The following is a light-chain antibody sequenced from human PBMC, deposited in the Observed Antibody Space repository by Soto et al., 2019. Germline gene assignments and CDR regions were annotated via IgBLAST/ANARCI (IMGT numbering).Light chain of an antibody. CDR2: DAS. V-gene: IGKV3-11*01. J-gene: IGKJ1*01. CDR1: QSVSSY. CDR3: QQRSNWPPKWT. Sequence: IVLTQSPATLSLSPGKRATLSCRASQSVSSYLAWYQQKPGQAPRLLIYDASNRATGIPARFSGSGSGTDFTLTISSLEPEDFAVYYCQQRSNWPPKWTFGQGTKVDNK.